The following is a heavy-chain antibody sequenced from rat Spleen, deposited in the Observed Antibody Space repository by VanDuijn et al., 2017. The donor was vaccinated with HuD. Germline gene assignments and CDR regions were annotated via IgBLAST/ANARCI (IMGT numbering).Heavy chain of an antibody. V-gene: IGHV5-29*01. J-gene: IGHJ2*01. D-gene: IGHD2-5*01. CDR3: TRGGYFRY. CDR1: GLSFSNYD. CDR2: INYDGRST. Sequence: EVQLVESGGGAVQPGRSMKLSCAASGLSFSNYDMAWVRQAPTKGLEWVATINYDGRSTFYRDSVRDRFTISRDNAKSTLYLQMNSPRSEDTATYYCTRGGYFRYWGQGVMVTVSS.